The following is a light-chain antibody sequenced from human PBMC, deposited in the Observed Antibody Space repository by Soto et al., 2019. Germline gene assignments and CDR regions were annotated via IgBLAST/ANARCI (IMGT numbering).Light chain of an antibody. CDR1: ETVRSN. V-gene: IGKV3-15*01. CDR3: QQYDNWPPYT. CDR2: GAS. Sequence: IVMTQSPATLSVSPGERATLSCRASETVRSNVAWFQQKPGQAPRLLIFGASTRATGIPTRFTGSGSGTEFTLTIDSLHSEDFAVYYCQQYDNWPPYTFGQGTKLEIK. J-gene: IGKJ2*01.